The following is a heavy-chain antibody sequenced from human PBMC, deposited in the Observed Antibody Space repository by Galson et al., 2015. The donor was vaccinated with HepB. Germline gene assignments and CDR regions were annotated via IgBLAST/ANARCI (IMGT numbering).Heavy chain of an antibody. Sequence: SLRLSCAASGFTFSSYGMHWVRQAPGKELEWVAVISYDGSNKYYADSVKGRFTISRDNSKNTLYLQMNSLRAEDTAVYYCAKDGSGSYPKYYYYYGMDVWGQGTTVTVSS. J-gene: IGHJ6*02. V-gene: IGHV3-30*18. CDR3: AKDGSGSYPKYYYYYGMDV. CDR2: ISYDGSNK. CDR1: GFTFSSYG. D-gene: IGHD1-26*01.